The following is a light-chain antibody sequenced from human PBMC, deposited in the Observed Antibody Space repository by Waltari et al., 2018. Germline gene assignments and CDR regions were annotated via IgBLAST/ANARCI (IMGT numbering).Light chain of an antibody. CDR2: EVT. J-gene: IGLJ2*01. CDR3: CSYTSIGPVL. CDR1: SSDVGANNF. Sequence: QSALTQPASVSGSPGQSIAISCIGTSSDVGANNFLSWYQQHPGRAPKLMIHEVTQPPSGVSPRFSGSKSGNTASLTISGLQAGDEADYYCCSYTSIGPVLIGGGTKVTVL. V-gene: IGLV2-23*02.